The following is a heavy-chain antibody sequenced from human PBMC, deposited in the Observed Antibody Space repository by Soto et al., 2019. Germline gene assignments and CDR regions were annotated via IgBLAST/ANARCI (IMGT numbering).Heavy chain of an antibody. V-gene: IGHV1-69*12. CDR3: ERTDDALDI. CDR2: IIPIFGTT. CDR1: GGTFSSYA. J-gene: IGHJ3*02. Sequence: QVQLVQSGAEVKKPGSSVKVSCKASGGTFSSYAISWVRQAPGQGLEWMGGIIPIFGTTNYAQKFQGRVTSIAVESTSTAYMELSSLSSKATAAYYCERTDDALDIWGQGTMVTVSS.